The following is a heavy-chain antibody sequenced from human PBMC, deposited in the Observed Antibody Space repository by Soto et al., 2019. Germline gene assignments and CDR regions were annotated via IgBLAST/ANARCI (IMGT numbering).Heavy chain of an antibody. Sequence: ASVKVSCKASGYTFTGYYIHWVREAPEQGLEWMGWINPQTGGTSYAQKFQGRVTLSRDTSISTAYLELSRLTFDDAAVYFCARERYQVISDGMDVWGQGTTVTVSS. CDR1: GYTFTGYY. CDR2: INPQTGGT. D-gene: IGHD2-2*01. CDR3: ARERYQVISDGMDV. V-gene: IGHV1-2*02. J-gene: IGHJ6*02.